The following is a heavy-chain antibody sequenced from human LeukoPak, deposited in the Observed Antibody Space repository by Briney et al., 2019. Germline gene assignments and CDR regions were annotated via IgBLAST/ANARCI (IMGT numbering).Heavy chain of an antibody. Sequence: SVNVSCKATGYTLISYRITSVRQAPGQRLEWMGWISAYSATTNYAQKLQGRFTMTTDTSTSTAYMDLKSLRSDDTAVYYCARYSESFDIWGQGTMVTVSS. CDR1: GYTLISYR. J-gene: IGHJ3*02. CDR3: ARYSESFDI. CDR2: ISAYSATT. D-gene: IGHD2-21*01. V-gene: IGHV1-18*01.